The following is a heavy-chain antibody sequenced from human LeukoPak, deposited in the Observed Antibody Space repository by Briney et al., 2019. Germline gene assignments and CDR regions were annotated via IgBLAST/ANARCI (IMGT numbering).Heavy chain of an antibody. CDR3: ARDKYDSSGYYYGVEGYYFDY. Sequence: ASVKVSCEASGGTFSSYAISWVRQAPGQGLEWMGRIVPILGIANYAQKFQGRVTITADKSTSTAYMELSSLRSEDTAVYYCARDKYDSSGYYYGVEGYYFDYWGQGTLVTVSS. V-gene: IGHV1-69*04. J-gene: IGHJ4*02. CDR2: IVPILGIA. CDR1: GGTFSSYA. D-gene: IGHD3-22*01.